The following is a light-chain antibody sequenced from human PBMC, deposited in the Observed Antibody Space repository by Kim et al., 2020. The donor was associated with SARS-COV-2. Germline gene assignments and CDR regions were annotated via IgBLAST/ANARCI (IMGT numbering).Light chain of an antibody. Sequence: ESVGDGVTIHCRASQSISSWLAWYQQKPGKAPKLLIDDASSLESGVPSRFSGSGSGTEFTLTISSLQPDDFATYYCQQYNGYFRTFGQGTKVDIK. J-gene: IGKJ1*01. CDR1: QSISSW. V-gene: IGKV1-5*01. CDR2: DAS. CDR3: QQYNGYFRT.